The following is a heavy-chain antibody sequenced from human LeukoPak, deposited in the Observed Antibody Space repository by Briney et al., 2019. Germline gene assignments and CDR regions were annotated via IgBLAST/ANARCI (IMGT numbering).Heavy chain of an antibody. D-gene: IGHD1-1*01. CDR3: TRGNSVSHYYYGLDV. CDR2: ISNNGNGK. V-gene: IGHV3-30*04. J-gene: IGHJ6*02. CDR1: GFTFSIYA. Sequence: GSLRLSCAASGFTFSIYAMHWVRQAPGKGLDWVAAISNNGNGKFYADSLKGRLTISRDNSANTLYLEMNSLGTEDTAVYYCTRGNSVSHYYYGLDVWGQGTTITVSS.